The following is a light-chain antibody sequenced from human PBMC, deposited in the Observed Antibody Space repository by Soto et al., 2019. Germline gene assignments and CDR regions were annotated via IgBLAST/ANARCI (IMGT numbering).Light chain of an antibody. V-gene: IGKV3-11*01. CDR2: DAS. Sequence: EIVLTQSPATLSLSPGERATLSCRASQSVSSYLAWYQQKPGQAPRLLIYDASNRAPGIPARFSGSGSGTDFTLTITSLEPEDVAVYYCQQRSNWLTFGGGTKVEIK. CDR3: QQRSNWLT. CDR1: QSVSSY. J-gene: IGKJ4*01.